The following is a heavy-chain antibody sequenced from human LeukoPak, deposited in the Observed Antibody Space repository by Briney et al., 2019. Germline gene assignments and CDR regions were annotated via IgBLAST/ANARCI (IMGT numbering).Heavy chain of an antibody. CDR1: GGSFSGYY. D-gene: IGHD3-3*01. Sequence: NPSETLSLTCAVYGGSFSGYYWSWIRQPPGKGLEWIGEINHSGSTNYNPSLKSRVTISVDTSKNQFSLKLSSVTAADTAVYYCAGVRITIFGVVTYYYGMDVWGQGTTVTVSS. CDR3: AGVRITIFGVVTYYYGMDV. V-gene: IGHV4-34*01. CDR2: INHSGST. J-gene: IGHJ6*02.